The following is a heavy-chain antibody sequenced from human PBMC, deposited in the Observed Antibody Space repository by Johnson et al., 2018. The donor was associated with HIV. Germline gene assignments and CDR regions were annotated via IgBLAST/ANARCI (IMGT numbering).Heavy chain of an antibody. J-gene: IGHJ3*02. Sequence: VQLVESGGGLVQPGRSLRLSCAASGFTFDDYAMHWVRQAPGQGLEWVSGISWNSGSIGYADSVKGRFTISRDNAKNSLYLQMNSLRAEDTALYYCARGYCSSTSCYAFFLPFDIWGQGTMVTVSS. CDR1: GFTFDDYA. V-gene: IGHV3-9*01. CDR3: ARGYCSSTSCYAFFLPFDI. D-gene: IGHD2-2*01. CDR2: ISWNSGSI.